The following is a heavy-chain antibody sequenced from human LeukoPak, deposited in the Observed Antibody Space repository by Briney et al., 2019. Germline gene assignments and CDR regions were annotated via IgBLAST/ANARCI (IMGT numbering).Heavy chain of an antibody. CDR3: ASGVGAGEIAFDI. CDR1: GYTFTSYD. Sequence: ASVKVSCKASGYTFTSYDINWVRQAPGQGLEWMGWMNPNSGNTGYAQKFQGRVTITRNTSISTAYMELSSLRSEDTAVYYCASGVGAGEIAFDIWGQGTMVTVSS. V-gene: IGHV1-8*03. CDR2: MNPNSGNT. D-gene: IGHD1-26*01. J-gene: IGHJ3*02.